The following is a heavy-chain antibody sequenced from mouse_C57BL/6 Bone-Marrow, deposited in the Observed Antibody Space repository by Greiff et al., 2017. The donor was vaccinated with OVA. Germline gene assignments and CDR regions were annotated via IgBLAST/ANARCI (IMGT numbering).Heavy chain of an antibody. CDR1: GYTFTSYW. D-gene: IGHD2-1*01. Sequence: QVQLQQPGAELVMPGASVKLSCKASGYTFTSYWMHWVKQRPGQGLEWIGELDPSDSYTNYNQKFKGKSTLTVDKSSSTAYMQLSSLTSEDSAVYYCASLPYGNPYYYAMDYWGQGTSVTVSS. V-gene: IGHV1-69*01. CDR2: LDPSDSYT. CDR3: ASLPYGNPYYYAMDY. J-gene: IGHJ4*01.